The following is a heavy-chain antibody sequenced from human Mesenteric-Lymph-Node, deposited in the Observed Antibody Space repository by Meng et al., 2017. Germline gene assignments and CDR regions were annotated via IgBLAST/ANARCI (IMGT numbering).Heavy chain of an antibody. J-gene: IGHJ5*02. CDR3: ARVAAAGNEWFDP. V-gene: IGHV4-4*03. Sequence: QVQLPQGGAGRLKPPETLSLTFGVYGGSFSSINWWTWVRQPPGKGLEWIGEIYHSGSTNYNPSLKSRVTISVDKSKNQFSLKLSPVTAADTAVYYCARVAAAGNEWFDPWGQGTLVTVSS. D-gene: IGHD6-13*01. CDR1: GGSFSSINW. CDR2: IYHSGST.